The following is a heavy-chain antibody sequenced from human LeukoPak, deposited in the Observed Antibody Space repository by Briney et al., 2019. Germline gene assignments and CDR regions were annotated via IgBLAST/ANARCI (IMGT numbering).Heavy chain of an antibody. D-gene: IGHD3-22*01. Sequence: SETLSLTCTVSGGFISSYYWSWIRQPPGKGLEWIGYIYYSGSTNYNSSLKSRVTISVDTSKNQFSLKLSSVTAADTAVYYCARGIGSSGYRDPNPLDYWGQGTLVTVSS. V-gene: IGHV4-59*01. J-gene: IGHJ4*02. CDR2: IYYSGST. CDR3: ARGIGSSGYRDPNPLDY. CDR1: GGFISSYY.